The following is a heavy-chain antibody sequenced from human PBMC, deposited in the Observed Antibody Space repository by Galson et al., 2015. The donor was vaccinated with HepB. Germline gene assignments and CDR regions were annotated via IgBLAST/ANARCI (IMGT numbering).Heavy chain of an antibody. CDR2: IYYSGST. V-gene: IGHV4-59*02. D-gene: IGHD3-9*01. CDR3: ARTPLDYDILTGYHPVYYFDY. J-gene: IGHJ4*02. Sequence: LRLSCAASVFTVNSKFMRWVRQAPGKGLEWIGYIYYSGSTNYNPSLKSRVTISVDTSKNQFSLKLSSVTAADTAVYYCARTPLDYDILTGYHPVYYFDYWGQGTLVTVSS. CDR1: VFTVNSKF.